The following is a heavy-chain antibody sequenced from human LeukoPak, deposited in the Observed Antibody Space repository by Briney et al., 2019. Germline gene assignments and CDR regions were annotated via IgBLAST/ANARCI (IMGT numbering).Heavy chain of an antibody. Sequence: SETLSLTCAVSGGSFSGYFWTWIRQSPGGGLEWIGDITDSGSTNHNPSLKSRVTMSEDPSKRQFSLNLTSVTAADTAVYFCARGWGWTGYGMDVWGLGTTVTVSS. CDR1: GGSFSGYF. V-gene: IGHV4-34*01. CDR2: ITDSGST. CDR3: ARGWGWTGYGMDV. J-gene: IGHJ6*02. D-gene: IGHD3/OR15-3a*01.